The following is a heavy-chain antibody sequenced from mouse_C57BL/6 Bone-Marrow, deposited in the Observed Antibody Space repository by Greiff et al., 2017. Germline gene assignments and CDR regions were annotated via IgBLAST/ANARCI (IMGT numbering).Heavy chain of an antibody. CDR3: TTGYDWFAY. Sequence: VQLQQSGAELVRPGASVKLSCTASGFNIKGDYMHWVKQRPEQGLEWIGWIDPENGDTEYASKFQGKATITADTSSNTAYLQLSSLTSEDTAVYYCTTGYDWFAYWGQGTLVTVSA. CDR1: GFNIKGDY. CDR2: IDPENGDT. V-gene: IGHV14-4*01. J-gene: IGHJ3*01. D-gene: IGHD2-3*01.